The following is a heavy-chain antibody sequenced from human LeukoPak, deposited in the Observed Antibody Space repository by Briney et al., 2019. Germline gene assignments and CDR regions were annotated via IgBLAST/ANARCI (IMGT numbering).Heavy chain of an antibody. J-gene: IGHJ4*02. CDR1: GYSFTSYW. Sequence: GESLKISCKGSGYSFTSYWIGWVRQMPGKGPEWMGVIYPGDSDTRYSPSFQGQVTISADKSISTAYLQWSSLKASDTAMYYCARARYCSSTSCYEVFDYWGQGTLVTVSS. CDR3: ARARYCSSTSCYEVFDY. CDR2: IYPGDSDT. V-gene: IGHV5-51*01. D-gene: IGHD2-2*01.